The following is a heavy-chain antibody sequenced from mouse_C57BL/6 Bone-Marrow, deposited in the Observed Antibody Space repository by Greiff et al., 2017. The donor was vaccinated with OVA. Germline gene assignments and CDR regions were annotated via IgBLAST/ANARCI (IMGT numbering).Heavy chain of an antibody. CDR2: INPSSGYT. D-gene: IGHD1-1*02. V-gene: IGHV1-7*01. J-gene: IGHJ2*01. Sequence: VQLQQSGAELAKPGASVKLSCKASGYNFTSYCMHWVKQRPGQGLEWIGYINPSSGYTKYTPKFKDKATLTADKSSNTAYLQLSSLTSEDTAVYYCARPYLNFWWWGQGTTLTVSS. CDR1: GYNFTSYC. CDR3: ARPYLNFWW.